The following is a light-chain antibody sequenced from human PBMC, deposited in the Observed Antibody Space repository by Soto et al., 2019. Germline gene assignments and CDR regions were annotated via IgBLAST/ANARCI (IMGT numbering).Light chain of an antibody. CDR1: QYIGND. Sequence: AIQMTQSPSSLSASVGDSVTITCRASQYIGNDLDWYQQRPGKAPRLLIYAASNLQSGVPARFSGSGSGTDFTLTISSLQPEDFATYYCLQQYFYPFTFGPGTTVDLK. V-gene: IGKV1-6*01. CDR2: AAS. CDR3: LQQYFYPFT. J-gene: IGKJ3*01.